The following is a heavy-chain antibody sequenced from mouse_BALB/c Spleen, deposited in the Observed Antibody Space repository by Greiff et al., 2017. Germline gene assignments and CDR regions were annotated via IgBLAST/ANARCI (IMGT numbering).Heavy chain of an antibody. J-gene: IGHJ3*01. CDR2: IRNKANGYTT. CDR1: GFTFTDYY. D-gene: IGHD3-3*01. V-gene: IGHV7-3*02. Sequence: EVQRVESGAGLVQPGGSLRLSCAPSGFTFTDYYMRWVRQPPGKALEWLGFIRNKANGYTTKYSAYVKARFTISRDNTQSILYLQLNTLRAEDSATYYCARDGGGDGFADWGQGTLVTVSA. CDR3: ARDGGGDGFAD.